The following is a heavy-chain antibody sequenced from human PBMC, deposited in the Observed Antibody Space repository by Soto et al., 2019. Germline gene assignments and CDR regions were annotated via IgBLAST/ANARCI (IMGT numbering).Heavy chain of an antibody. J-gene: IGHJ4*02. Sequence: SETLSLTCAVYGGSFSGYYWSWIRQPPGKGLEWIGEINHSGNTNYNPSLKSRVTISVDTSKNQFSLKLSSVTAADTAVYYCARTSPHVLRYFDWLLEAYYFDYWGQGTLVTVSS. CDR1: GGSFSGYY. D-gene: IGHD3-9*01. V-gene: IGHV4-34*01. CDR2: INHSGNT. CDR3: ARTSPHVLRYFDWLLEAYYFDY.